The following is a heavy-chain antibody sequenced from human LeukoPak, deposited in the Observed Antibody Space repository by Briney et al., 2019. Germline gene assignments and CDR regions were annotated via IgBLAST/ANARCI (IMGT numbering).Heavy chain of an antibody. Sequence: GGSLRLSCAASGFTFSSYSMNWVRQAPGKGLEWVSSISSSSSYIYYADSVKGRFTISRDNSKNTLYLQMNSLRAEDTAVYYCAKRLGDSSGYYFFDYWGQGTLVTVSS. D-gene: IGHD3-22*01. CDR3: AKRLGDSSGYYFFDY. V-gene: IGHV3-21*04. J-gene: IGHJ4*02. CDR2: ISSSSSYI. CDR1: GFTFSSYS.